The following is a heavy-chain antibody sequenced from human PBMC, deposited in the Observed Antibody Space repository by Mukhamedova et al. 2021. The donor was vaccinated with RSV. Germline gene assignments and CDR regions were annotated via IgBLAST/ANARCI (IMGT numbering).Heavy chain of an antibody. V-gene: IGHV3-23*01. CDR3: AKSTGFSSYYYAMD. J-gene: IGHJ6*01. CDR2: ISGGGGST. D-gene: IGHD6-19*01. CDR1: GFSFSGYA. Sequence: GFSFSGYAMNWVRQVPGKGLEWVSGISGGGGSTYYAGSVKGRFTVSRDNSKHTLYLQLNSLRAEDMAVYFCAKSTGFSSYYYAMD.